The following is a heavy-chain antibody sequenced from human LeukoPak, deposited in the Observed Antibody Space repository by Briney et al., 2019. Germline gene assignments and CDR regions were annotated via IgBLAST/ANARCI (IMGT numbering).Heavy chain of an antibody. V-gene: IGHV4-59*10. J-gene: IGHJ2*01. CDR1: GGSFSGYY. Sequence: PSETLSLTCAVYGGSFSGYYWSWIRQPPGKGLEWIGRIYTSGSTNYNPSLKSRVTISVDTSKNQFSLKLSSVTAADTAVYYCARAGGQLVSGWYFDLWGRGTLVTVSS. CDR2: IYTSGST. D-gene: IGHD6-6*01. CDR3: ARAGGQLVSGWYFDL.